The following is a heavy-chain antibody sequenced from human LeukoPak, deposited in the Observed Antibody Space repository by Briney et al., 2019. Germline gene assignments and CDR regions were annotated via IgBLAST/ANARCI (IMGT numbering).Heavy chain of an antibody. CDR3: ARAYYESSAYRHAVYFDY. Sequence: ASVKVPCKASGYTFTNYYIHWVRQAPGQGLEWMGITDPIGGSTNYAQKFQGRVTMTRDTSTSTVYMHLSSLSSDDTAVYYCARAYYESSAYRHAVYFDYWGQGTLVTVSS. D-gene: IGHD3-22*01. V-gene: IGHV1-46*01. J-gene: IGHJ4*02. CDR1: GYTFTNYY. CDR2: TDPIGGST.